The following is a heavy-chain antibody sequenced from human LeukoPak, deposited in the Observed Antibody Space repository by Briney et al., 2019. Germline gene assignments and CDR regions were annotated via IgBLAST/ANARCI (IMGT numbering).Heavy chain of an antibody. CDR3: ARVGGWPLDAFDI. D-gene: IGHD6-19*01. Sequence: GGSLRLSCAASGFTFSSYWMSWVRQAPGKGLEWVANIKQDGSEKYYVDSVKGRFTISRDNAKNSLYPQMNSLRAEDTAVYYCARVGGWPLDAFDIWGQGTMVTVSS. CDR2: IKQDGSEK. CDR1: GFTFSSYW. J-gene: IGHJ3*02. V-gene: IGHV3-7*01.